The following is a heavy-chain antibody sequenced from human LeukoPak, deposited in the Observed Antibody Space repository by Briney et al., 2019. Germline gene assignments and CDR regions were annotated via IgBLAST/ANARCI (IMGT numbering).Heavy chain of an antibody. V-gene: IGHV4-59*08. J-gene: IGHJ4*02. CDR1: GGSISSYS. D-gene: IGHD1-26*01. Sequence: SETLSLTCTVSGGSISSYSWGWIRQPPGKGLEWIGYIYYSGSPNYNPSLKSRVTMSLDTSKKQFSLKLISVTAADTSVYYCARHWAHSGGGSYYFDYWGQGTLVTVSS. CDR3: ARHWAHSGGGSYYFDY. CDR2: IYYSGSP.